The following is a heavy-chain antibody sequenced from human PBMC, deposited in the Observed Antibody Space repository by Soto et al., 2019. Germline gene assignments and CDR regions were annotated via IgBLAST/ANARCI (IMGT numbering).Heavy chain of an antibody. V-gene: IGHV3-30*03. D-gene: IGHD1-26*01. CDR1: GFTFSSYG. CDR2: ISYDGSNE. Sequence: QPGGSLRLSCAASGFTFSSYGMHWVRQAPGKGLEWVAVISYDGSNEYYADSVKGRFTISRDNSKNTLYLQMNSLRAEDTAVYYCASRGGGSYYYYYGMDVWGQGSTVTVSS. J-gene: IGHJ6*02. CDR3: ASRGGGSYYYYYGMDV.